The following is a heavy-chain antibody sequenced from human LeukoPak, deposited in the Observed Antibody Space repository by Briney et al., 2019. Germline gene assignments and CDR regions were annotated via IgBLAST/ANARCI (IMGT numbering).Heavy chain of an antibody. J-gene: IGHJ6*02. CDR2: ISSSSSTI. CDR3: ASMWDYDFWSGYLAHYGMDV. D-gene: IGHD3-3*01. Sequence: PGGSLRLSCAASGFTFSSYSMNWVRQAPGKGLEWVSYISSSSSTIYYADSVKGRLTISRDNAKNSLYLQMNSLRDEDTAVYYCASMWDYDFWSGYLAHYGMDVWGQGTTVTASS. CDR1: GFTFSSYS. V-gene: IGHV3-48*02.